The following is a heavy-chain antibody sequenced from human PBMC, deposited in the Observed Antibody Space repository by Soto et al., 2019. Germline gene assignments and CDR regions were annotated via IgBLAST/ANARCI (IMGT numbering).Heavy chain of an antibody. D-gene: IGHD3-3*01. CDR2: IYPGDSNT. CDR3: ARHAYDFWSGHPNPRYYYGMDV. CDR1: GYSFTSNW. V-gene: IGHV5-51*01. J-gene: IGHJ6*02. Sequence: LGETLKISCKGSGYSFTSNWIGWVRQMPGKGLELMGIIYPGDSNTRYSPSLQGQVTISVDKSISTAYLQWSSLKATDTAMYYCARHAYDFWSGHPNPRYYYGMDVWGQGTTVTVSS.